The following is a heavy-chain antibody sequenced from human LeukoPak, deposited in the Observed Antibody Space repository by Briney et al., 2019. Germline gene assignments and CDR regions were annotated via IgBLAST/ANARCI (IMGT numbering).Heavy chain of an antibody. V-gene: IGHV3-53*01. D-gene: IGHD5-18*01. CDR2: IYSGGST. CDR3: AKVSGYSYGSYWYFDL. J-gene: IGHJ2*01. CDR1: GFTVSSNY. Sequence: PGGSLRLSCAASGFTVSSNYMSWVRQAPGKGLEWVSVIYSGGSTYYADSVKGRFTISRDNSKNTLYLQMNSLRAEDTAVYYCAKVSGYSYGSYWYFDLWGRGTLVTVSS.